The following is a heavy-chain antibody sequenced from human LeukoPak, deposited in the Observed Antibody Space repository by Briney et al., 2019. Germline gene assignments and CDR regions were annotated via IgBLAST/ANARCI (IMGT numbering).Heavy chain of an antibody. J-gene: IGHJ4*02. CDR2: INPNSGGT. D-gene: IGHD5-18*01. CDR1: GYTFTGYY. V-gene: IGHV1-2*02. CDR3: SRFDTTMVTGDY. Sequence: ASVKVSCKASGYTFTGYYMHWVRQAPGQGLEWMGWINPNSGGTNYAQKFQGRVTMTRDTSISTAYMELSRLRSDDTAVYYCSRFDTTMVTGDYWGQGTLVTVSS.